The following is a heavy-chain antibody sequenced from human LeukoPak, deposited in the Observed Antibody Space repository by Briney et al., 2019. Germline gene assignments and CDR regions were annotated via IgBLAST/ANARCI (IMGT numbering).Heavy chain of an antibody. J-gene: IGHJ6*02. CDR2: IIPILGIA. Sequence: ASVKVSCKASGGTFSSYAISWVRQAPGQGLEWMGGIIPILGIANYAQKFQGRVTITADKSTSTAYMELSSLRSEDTAVYYCAREDASRMDVWGQGTTVTVSS. CDR1: GGTFSSYA. CDR3: AREDASRMDV. D-gene: IGHD2-2*01. V-gene: IGHV1-69*04.